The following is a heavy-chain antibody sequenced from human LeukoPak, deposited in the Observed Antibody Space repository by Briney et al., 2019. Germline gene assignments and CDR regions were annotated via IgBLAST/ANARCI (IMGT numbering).Heavy chain of an antibody. Sequence: SETLSLTCTVSGGSISTYYWSWIRQPPGKGLEWIGYIYYSGSTNYNPSLKSRVTISVDTSKTQFSLKLSSVTAADTAVYYCARSSVAGTEDNWFDPWGQGTLVAVFS. CDR1: GGSISTYY. D-gene: IGHD6-19*01. CDR2: IYYSGST. CDR3: ARSSVAGTEDNWFDP. V-gene: IGHV4-59*01. J-gene: IGHJ5*02.